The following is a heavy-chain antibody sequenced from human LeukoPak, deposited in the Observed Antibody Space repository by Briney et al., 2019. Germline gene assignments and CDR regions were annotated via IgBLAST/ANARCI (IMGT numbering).Heavy chain of an antibody. CDR1: GFTFSSYS. D-gene: IGHD3-22*01. CDR3: AREGTYCYDSSGYHLDY. Sequence: GGSLRLSCAASGFTFSSYSMNWVRQAPGKGLEWVSSISSSSSYIYYADSVKGRFTISRDNAKNSLYLQMNSLRAEDTAVYYCAREGTYCYDSSGYHLDYWGQGTLVTVSS. V-gene: IGHV3-21*01. CDR2: ISSSSSYI. J-gene: IGHJ4*02.